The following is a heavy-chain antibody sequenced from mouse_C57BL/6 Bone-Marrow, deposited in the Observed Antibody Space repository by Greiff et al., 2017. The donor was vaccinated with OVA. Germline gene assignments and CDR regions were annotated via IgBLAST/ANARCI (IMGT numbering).Heavy chain of an antibody. CDR3: AYDGYSDFAY. CDR1: GYTFTSYW. Sequence: QVQLQQSGAELVKPGASVKLSCKASGYTFTSYWMHWVKQRPGQGLEWIGMIHPNSGSTNYNEKFKSKATLTVDKSSSTAYMQLSSLTSEDSAVYYCAYDGYSDFAYWGQGTLVTVSA. D-gene: IGHD2-3*01. J-gene: IGHJ3*01. V-gene: IGHV1-64*01. CDR2: IHPNSGST.